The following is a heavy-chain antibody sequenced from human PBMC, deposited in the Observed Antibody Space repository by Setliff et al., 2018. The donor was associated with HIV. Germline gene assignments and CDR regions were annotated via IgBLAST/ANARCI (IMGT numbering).Heavy chain of an antibody. CDR3: ARDKDEDYGSTSFDY. CDR1: GFTLSTYR. D-gene: IGHD4-17*01. Sequence: LRLSCVASGFTLSTYRMNWVRQAPGKGLEWVSSIIRDSSYIFDADSVKGRFTISRDNAQNSLYLQMNNLRVEDTAVYYCARDKDEDYGSTSFDYWGQGILVTVSS. V-gene: IGHV3-21*01. CDR2: IIRDSSYI. J-gene: IGHJ4*02.